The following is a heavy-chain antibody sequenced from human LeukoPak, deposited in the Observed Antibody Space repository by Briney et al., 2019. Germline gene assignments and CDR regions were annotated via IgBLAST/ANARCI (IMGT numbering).Heavy chain of an antibody. CDR3: ARHPLTRWFDP. CDR1: GGSISSSSYY. Sequence: SETLSLTCTVSGGSISSSSYYWGWIRQPPGKGLEWIGSIYYSGSTYYNPSLKSRVTISVDTSKNQFSLKLSSVTAADTAVYYCARHPLTRWFDPWGQGTLVTVSS. D-gene: IGHD2-15*01. V-gene: IGHV4-39*01. J-gene: IGHJ5*02. CDR2: IYYSGST.